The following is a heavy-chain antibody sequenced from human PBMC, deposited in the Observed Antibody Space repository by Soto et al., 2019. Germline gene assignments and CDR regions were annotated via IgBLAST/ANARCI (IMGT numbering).Heavy chain of an antibody. CDR1: GYTFTSYD. J-gene: IGHJ5*02. Sequence: QVQLVQSGAEVQKPGASVKVSCKASGYTFTSYDINWVRQATGQGLEWMGWMNPNSGNTGYEQKFQGRVSMTRNTSISTAYMELSSLRSEDTAVYYCARRYCSGGGCYHWCDPWGQGTLVTVSS. V-gene: IGHV1-8*01. CDR3: ARRYCSGGGCYHWCDP. D-gene: IGHD2-15*01. CDR2: MNPNSGNT.